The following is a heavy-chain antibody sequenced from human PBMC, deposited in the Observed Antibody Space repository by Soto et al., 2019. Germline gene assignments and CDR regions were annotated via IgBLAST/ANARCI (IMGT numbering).Heavy chain of an antibody. J-gene: IGHJ6*03. V-gene: IGHV1-18*01. D-gene: IGHD1-7*01. Sequence: GASVKVSCKASGYTFTSYGISWVRQAPGQGLEWMGWISGYNGNTNYAQKLQGRVTMTTDTSTSTAYMELRSLRSDDTAVYYCARGGEPITGTTFIYYYYMDVWGKGTTVTVSS. CDR2: ISGYNGNT. CDR1: GYTFTSYG. CDR3: ARGGEPITGTTFIYYYYMDV.